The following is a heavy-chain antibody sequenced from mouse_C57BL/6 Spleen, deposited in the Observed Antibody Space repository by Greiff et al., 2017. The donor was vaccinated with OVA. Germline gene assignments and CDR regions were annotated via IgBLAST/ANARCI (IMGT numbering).Heavy chain of an antibody. V-gene: IGHV1-19*01. J-gene: IGHJ4*01. D-gene: IGHD4-1*01. CDR3: ARGAWDGAMDY. CDR2: INPYNGGT. CDR1: GYTFTDYY. Sequence: VQLQQSGPVLVKPGASVKMSCKASGYTFTDYYMNWVKQSHGKSLEWIGVINPYNGGTSYNQKFKGKATLTVDKSSSTAYMELNSLTSEVTAFYYCARGAWDGAMDYWGQGTSVTVSS.